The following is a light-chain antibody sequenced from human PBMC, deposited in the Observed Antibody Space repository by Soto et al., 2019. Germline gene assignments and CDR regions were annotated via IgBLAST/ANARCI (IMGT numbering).Light chain of an antibody. CDR2: KAS. Sequence: DIQMTQSPSTLSGAGGDRVTSTCRASQTISSWLAWYQQKPGKAPKLLIYKASTLKSGVPSRFSGSGSGTEFTLTISSLKPDDFATYSCQHYNSYSEAFGQGTKVDIK. CDR3: QHYNSYSEA. J-gene: IGKJ1*01. CDR1: QTISSW. V-gene: IGKV1-5*03.